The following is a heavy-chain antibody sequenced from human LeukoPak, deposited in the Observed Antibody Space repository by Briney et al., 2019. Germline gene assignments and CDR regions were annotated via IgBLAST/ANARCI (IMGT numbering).Heavy chain of an antibody. Sequence: ASVKVSCKASGYTFTSYYMHWVRQAPGQGLEWMGIINPSGGSASYAQKFQGRVTMTRDTSTSTVYMELSSLRSEDTAVYYCARDSRDSGYYPNWFAPWGQGTLVTVSS. V-gene: IGHV1-46*01. CDR3: ARDSRDSGYYPNWFAP. CDR1: GYTFTSYY. CDR2: INPSGGSA. D-gene: IGHD3-22*01. J-gene: IGHJ5*02.